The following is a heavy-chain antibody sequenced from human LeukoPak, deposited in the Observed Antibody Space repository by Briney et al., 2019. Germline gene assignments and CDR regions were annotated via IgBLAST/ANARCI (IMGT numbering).Heavy chain of an antibody. CDR2: MNPNSGNT. CDR3: ARAPGSGSPGDYYGMDV. CDR1: GYTFTSYD. Sequence: ASVKVSCKASGYTFTSYDINWVRHATGQGLEWMGWMNPNSGNTGYAQKFQGRVTMTRNTSISTAYMELSSLRSEDTAVYYCARAPGSGSPGDYYGMDVWGQGTTVTVSS. D-gene: IGHD1-26*01. J-gene: IGHJ6*02. V-gene: IGHV1-8*01.